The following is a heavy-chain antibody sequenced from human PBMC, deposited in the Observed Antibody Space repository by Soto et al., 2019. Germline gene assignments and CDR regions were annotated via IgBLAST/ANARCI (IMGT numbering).Heavy chain of an antibody. CDR1: GLSFRNYE. D-gene: IGHD3-16*01. J-gene: IGHJ4*02. CDR2: ISAGETI. Sequence: HPGGSLRLSCAASGLSFRNYEMNWVRQAPGKGLEWLSYISAGETIYYADSVRGRFTISRDNAKDSLYLQLNSLRADDTAMYYCAIMFDTSALDFWGQGTLVTVSS. CDR3: AIMFDTSALDF. V-gene: IGHV3-48*03.